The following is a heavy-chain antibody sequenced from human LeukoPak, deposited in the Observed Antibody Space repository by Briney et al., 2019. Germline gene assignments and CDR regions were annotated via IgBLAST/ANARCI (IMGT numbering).Heavy chain of an antibody. J-gene: IGHJ4*02. CDR1: GGSISSGGYY. D-gene: IGHD6-13*01. CDR2: IYHSGST. Sequence: SQTLPLTCTVSGGSISSGGYYWSWIRQPPGKGLEWIGYIYHSGSTYYNPSLKSRVTISVDRSKNQFSLKLSSVTAADTAVYYCATGVGYSSSLYYFDYWGQGTLVTVSS. CDR3: ATGVGYSSSLYYFDY. V-gene: IGHV4-30-2*01.